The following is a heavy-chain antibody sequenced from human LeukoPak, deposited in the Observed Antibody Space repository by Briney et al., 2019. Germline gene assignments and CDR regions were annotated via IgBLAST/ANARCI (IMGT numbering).Heavy chain of an antibody. CDR3: ASGENDYGGNS. J-gene: IGHJ4*02. CDR1: GGSISSGSYY. V-gene: IGHV4-61*02. Sequence: SQTLSLTCTVSGGSISSGSYYWSWIRQPAGKGLEWIGRIYTSGSTNHNPSLKSRVTISVDTSKNQFSLKLSSVTAADTAVYYCASGENDYGGNSWGQGTLVTVSS. D-gene: IGHD4-23*01. CDR2: IYTSGST.